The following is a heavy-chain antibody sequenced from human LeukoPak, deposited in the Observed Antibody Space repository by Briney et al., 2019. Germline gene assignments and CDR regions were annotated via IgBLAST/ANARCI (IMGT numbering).Heavy chain of an antibody. J-gene: IGHJ4*02. CDR3: AMIKEG. CDR1: GFTFSNNW. Sequence: GGSLRLSCAATGFTFSNNWMHWVRQAPGKGLVWVSRINSDGRTTTYADSVKGRFTISRDNAKNTLYLQMNSLRAEDTAVYYCAMIKEGWGQGTLVTVSS. D-gene: IGHD3-22*01. V-gene: IGHV3-74*01. CDR2: INSDGRTT.